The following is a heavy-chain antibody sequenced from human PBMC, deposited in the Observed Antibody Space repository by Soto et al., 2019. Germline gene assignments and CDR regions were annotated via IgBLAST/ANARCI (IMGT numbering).Heavy chain of an antibody. V-gene: IGHV3-23*01. CDR3: AKSSYCSSTSCHRFYGMDV. CDR2: ISGSGGST. CDR1: GFTFSSYA. J-gene: IGHJ6*02. D-gene: IGHD2-2*01. Sequence: GGSLRLSCAASGFTFSSYAMSWVRQAPGKGLEWVSAISGSGGSTYYADSVKGRFTISRDNSKNTLYLQMNSLRAEDTAVYYCAKSSYCSSTSCHRFYGMDVWGQGTTVTVSS.